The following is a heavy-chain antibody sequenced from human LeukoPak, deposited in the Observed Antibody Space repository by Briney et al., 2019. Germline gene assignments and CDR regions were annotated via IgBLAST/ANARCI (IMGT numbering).Heavy chain of an antibody. D-gene: IGHD6-13*01. CDR1: GGSISSYY. CDR3: ARGLYGAAAGTH. V-gene: IGHV4-59*01. J-gene: IGHJ1*01. Sequence: SETLSLTCTVSGGSISSYYWSWIRQPPGKGLEWIGYIYYSGSTNYNPSLKSRVTISVDTSKNQFSLKLRSVTAADTAVYYCARGLYGAAAGTHWGQGTQVTVSS. CDR2: IYYSGST.